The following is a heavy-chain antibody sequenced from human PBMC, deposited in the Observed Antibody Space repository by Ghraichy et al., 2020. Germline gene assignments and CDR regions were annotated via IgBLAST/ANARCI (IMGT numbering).Heavy chain of an antibody. V-gene: IGHV3-7*03. CDR1: GFTFSSFW. J-gene: IGHJ4*02. CDR3: ARDISSSAADY. D-gene: IGHD6-6*01. Sequence: GSLRLSCAASGFTFSSFWMMWVRQAPGKGLEWVAHIKQDGSEKYYVDSVKGRFTISRDNAKNSLYLQMNNLRAEDTAVYYCARDISSSAADYWGQGTLVTVSS. CDR2: IKQDGSEK.